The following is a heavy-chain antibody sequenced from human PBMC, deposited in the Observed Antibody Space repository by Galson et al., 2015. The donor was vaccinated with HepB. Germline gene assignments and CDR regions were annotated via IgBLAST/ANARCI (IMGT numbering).Heavy chain of an antibody. CDR1: GFTFSGSA. CDR3: TRFFSSCSSTSCPTNY. V-gene: IGHV3-73*01. J-gene: IGHJ4*02. Sequence: SLRLSCAASGFTFSGSAMHWVRQASGRGLEWVGRIRSKANSYATAYAASVKGRFTISRDDSKNTAYLQMNSLKTEDTAVYYCTRFFSSCSSTSCPTNYWGQGTLVTVSS. CDR2: IRSKANSYAT. D-gene: IGHD2-2*01.